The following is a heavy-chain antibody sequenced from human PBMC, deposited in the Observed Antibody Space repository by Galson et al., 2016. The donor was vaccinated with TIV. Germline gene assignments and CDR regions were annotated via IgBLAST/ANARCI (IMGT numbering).Heavy chain of an antibody. CDR1: GFSLNTDGMC. Sequence: PALVKPTQTLTLTCTFSGFSLNTDGMCVNWIRQPPGKALEWLARIDWDDDKSYSPSLKTRLTISKDTSKNQVVLTMTSMDPVDTATYYCARISGYYDSSGHYIPRSFDYWGQGTLVTVSS. V-gene: IGHV2-70*11. CDR2: IDWDDDK. CDR3: ARISGYYDSSGHYIPRSFDY. J-gene: IGHJ4*02. D-gene: IGHD3-22*01.